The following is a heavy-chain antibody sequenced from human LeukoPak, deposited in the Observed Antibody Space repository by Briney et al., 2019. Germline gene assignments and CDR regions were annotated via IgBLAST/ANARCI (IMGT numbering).Heavy chain of an antibody. J-gene: IGHJ4*02. D-gene: IGHD1-26*01. CDR3: ARDKVVGATFLDD. CDR1: GFTFSNYW. Sequence: GGALRLSCAASGFTFSNYWMSWLRQAPGKGREGVANIKQDESERYYVASVKGRFTIFRDNAKKPLYPQKNSMSGDDTAVYYWARDKVVGATFLDDWGQGTLVTVSS. V-gene: IGHV3-7*01. CDR2: IKQDESER.